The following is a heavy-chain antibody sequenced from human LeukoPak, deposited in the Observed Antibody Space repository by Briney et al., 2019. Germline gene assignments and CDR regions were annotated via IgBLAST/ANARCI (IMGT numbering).Heavy chain of an antibody. V-gene: IGHV4-38-2*02. CDR1: GYSISSGYY. D-gene: IGHD3-16*01. J-gene: IGHJ4*02. CDR2: IYHSGSS. Sequence: SETLSLTCTVSGYSISSGYYWGWIRQPPGKGLDWIGSIYHSGSSYYNPSLKSRVTMSVDTSKNQFSLNLSSVTAAGTAVYYCARARARGGENYWGQGTLVAVSS. CDR3: ARARARGGENY.